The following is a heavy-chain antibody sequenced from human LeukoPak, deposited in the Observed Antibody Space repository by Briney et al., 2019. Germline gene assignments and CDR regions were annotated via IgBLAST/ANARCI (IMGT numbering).Heavy chain of an antibody. CDR3: ARNGYYSVDY. J-gene: IGHJ4*02. V-gene: IGHV4-34*01. CDR2: INHSGST. D-gene: IGHD4-17*01. Sequence: PSETLSLTCAVYGGSFSGYYWNWIRQPPGKGLEWIGEINHSGSTNYNPSLKSRVTISVDTSKNQFSLKLSSVTAADTAVYYCARNGYYSVDYWGQGTLVTVSS. CDR1: GGSFSGYY.